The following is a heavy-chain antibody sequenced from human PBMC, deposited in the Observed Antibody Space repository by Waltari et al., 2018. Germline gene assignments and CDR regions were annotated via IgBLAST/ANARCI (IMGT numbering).Heavy chain of an antibody. CDR1: GFTISRFW. J-gene: IGHJ4*02. CDR2: LEPDGIDK. V-gene: IGHV3-7*01. Sequence: EAQLVQSGGGLVQPGGSLTLSCAASGFTISRFWMTWIRQAPGRGCRGVAHLEPDGIDKFYVDSLKGQFNCSRDNSENSLLLQMGGLRVEDTALYYCVGWNDPINSWGQGTLVAVSS. D-gene: IGHD1-1*01. CDR3: VGWNDPINS.